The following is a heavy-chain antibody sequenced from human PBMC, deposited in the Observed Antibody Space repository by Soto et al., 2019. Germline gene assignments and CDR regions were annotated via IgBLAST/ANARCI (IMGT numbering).Heavy chain of an antibody. V-gene: IGHV4-34*01. Sequence: SETLSLTCAVYGGSFSGYYWTWIRQPPGTGLEWIGEINHGGSTNYNPSLKSRVTISVDTSKNQFSLKLTSVAAADTAIYYCARLHSSVPRGYFDHWGKGILVTVPS. CDR2: INHGGST. J-gene: IGHJ4*02. D-gene: IGHD4-4*01. CDR3: ARLHSSVPRGYFDH. CDR1: GGSFSGYY.